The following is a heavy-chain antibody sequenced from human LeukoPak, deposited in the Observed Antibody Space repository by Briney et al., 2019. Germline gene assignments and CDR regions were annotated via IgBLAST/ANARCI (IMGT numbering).Heavy chain of an antibody. Sequence: GGSLRLSCTASGFTLSNYAMNWVRQAPGKGLEWVSVISASGGGTYYADSVKGRFTISRDNSKNMFYLQMNSLRDEDTAVYYCAKGSGGSSYSWVDYWGQGTPITVSS. CDR3: AKGSGGSSYSWVDY. J-gene: IGHJ4*02. CDR1: GFTLSNYA. CDR2: ISASGGGT. V-gene: IGHV3-23*01. D-gene: IGHD2-15*01.